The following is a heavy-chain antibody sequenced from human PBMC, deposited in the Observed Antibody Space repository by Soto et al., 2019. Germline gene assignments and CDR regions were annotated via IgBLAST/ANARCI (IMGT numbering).Heavy chain of an antibody. CDR1: GFTFSSYA. CDR3: AKKQNCSSTSCYGTNFDY. J-gene: IGHJ4*02. D-gene: IGHD2-2*01. Sequence: GGSLRLSCAASGFTFSSYAMSWVRQAPGKGLEWVSAISGSGGSTYYADSVKGRFTISRDNSKNTLYLQMNSLRAEDTAVYYCAKKQNCSSTSCYGTNFDYWGQGTLVTVSS. CDR2: ISGSGGST. V-gene: IGHV3-23*01.